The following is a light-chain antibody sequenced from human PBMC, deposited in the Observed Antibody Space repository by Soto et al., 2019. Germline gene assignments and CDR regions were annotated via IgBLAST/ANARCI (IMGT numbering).Light chain of an antibody. CDR1: QSVSSSY. Sequence: EIVLTQSPGTLSLSPGERATLSCRASQSVSSSYLAWYQQKRGRAPRLLIYGASSRATGIPDRFSGSGSGTDFTLTISRLEPEDFAVYYCQQYGHSQATFGPGTKVDIK. CDR3: QQYGHSQAT. V-gene: IGKV3-20*01. J-gene: IGKJ3*01. CDR2: GAS.